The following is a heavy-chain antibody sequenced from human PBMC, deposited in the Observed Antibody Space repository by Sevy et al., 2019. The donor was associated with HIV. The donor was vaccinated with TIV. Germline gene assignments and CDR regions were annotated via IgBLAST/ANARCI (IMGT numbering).Heavy chain of an antibody. J-gene: IGHJ3*02. CDR2: IYYGGST. CDR1: GGSVNSGSYY. CDR3: ARELKWELPHGDDASDI. Sequence: SETPSLTCTVAGGSVNSGSYYWSWIRQPPGKGLEWIGYIYYGGSTNYNPSLKSRVTISVDTSKNQFSLKLDSVTTADTAVYFCARELKWELPHGDDASDIWGQGTTVTVSS. V-gene: IGHV4-61*01. D-gene: IGHD1-26*01.